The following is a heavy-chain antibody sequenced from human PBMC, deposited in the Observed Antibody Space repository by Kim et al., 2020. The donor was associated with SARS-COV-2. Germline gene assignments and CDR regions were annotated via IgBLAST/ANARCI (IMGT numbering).Heavy chain of an antibody. CDR2: IIPIFGTA. CDR1: GGTFSSYA. V-gene: IGHV1-69*13. Sequence: SVKVSCKASGGTFSSYAISWVRQAPGQGLEWMGGIIPIFGTANYAQKFQGRVTITADESTSTAYMELSSLRSEDTAVYYCARDYYDSSGYYYPSFFDYWGQGTLVTGSS. CDR3: ARDYYDSSGYYYPSFFDY. J-gene: IGHJ4*02. D-gene: IGHD3-22*01.